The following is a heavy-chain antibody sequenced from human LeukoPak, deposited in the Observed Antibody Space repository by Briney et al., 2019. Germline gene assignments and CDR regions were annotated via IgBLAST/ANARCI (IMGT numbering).Heavy chain of an antibody. V-gene: IGHV3-7*01. CDR2: VKKDASEK. CDR3: ATYSSSNGREFQY. D-gene: IGHD2-2*01. J-gene: IGHJ1*01. CDR1: GFTFSNNW. Sequence: GGSLRLSCAASGFTFSNNWMTWVRQAPGKGLEWVASVKKDASEKYYVDSVKGRFTISRDNAKNSLYLQMNSLRAEDTAVYYCATYSSSNGREFQYWGQGTLVTVSS.